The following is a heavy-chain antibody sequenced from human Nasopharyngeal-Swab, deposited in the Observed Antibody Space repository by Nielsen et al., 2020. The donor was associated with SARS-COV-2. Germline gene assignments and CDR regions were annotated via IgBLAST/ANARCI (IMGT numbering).Heavy chain of an antibody. D-gene: IGHD3-9*01. CDR2: ISGSGTST. V-gene: IGHV3-11*04. CDR1: GFTFSDYY. J-gene: IGHJ6*02. CDR3: AKKWSPFILTWGMDV. Sequence: GESLKISCAASGFTFSDYYMAWLRQVPGKGLEWVSYISGSGTSTDSADSVKGRFSISRDNANNLLYLQMHSLRTEDTAVYYCAKKWSPFILTWGMDVWGQGTTVTVAS.